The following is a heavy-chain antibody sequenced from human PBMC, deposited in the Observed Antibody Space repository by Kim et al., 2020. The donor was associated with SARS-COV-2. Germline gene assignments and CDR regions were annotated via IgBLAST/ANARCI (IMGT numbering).Heavy chain of an antibody. Sequence: GGSLRLSCAASGFTFSSYSMNWVRQAPGKGLEWVSSISSSSSYIYYADSVKGRFTISRDNAKNSLYLQMNSLRAEDTAVYYCARAPDSSSWYLGRGAYGMDVWGQGTTVTVSS. CDR2: ISSSSSYI. CDR1: GFTFSSYS. J-gene: IGHJ6*02. CDR3: ARAPDSSSWYLGRGAYGMDV. D-gene: IGHD6-13*01. V-gene: IGHV3-21*01.